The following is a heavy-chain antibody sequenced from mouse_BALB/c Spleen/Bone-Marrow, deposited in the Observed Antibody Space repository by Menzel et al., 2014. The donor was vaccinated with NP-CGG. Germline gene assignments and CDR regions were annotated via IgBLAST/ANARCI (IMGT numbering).Heavy chain of an antibody. CDR1: GFNIKDAY. Sequence: VQLKQSGPELVKPGASVKLSCTASGFNIKDAYMHWLKQRPEQGLEWIGRIAPGNGNTQYDPKFQGKATITADESSNTAYLHLISLPSEDTAVYYCVRSTGDVDYWGQGTLVTVSA. CDR3: VRSTGDVDY. J-gene: IGHJ3*01. V-gene: IGHV14-3*02. CDR2: IAPGNGNT.